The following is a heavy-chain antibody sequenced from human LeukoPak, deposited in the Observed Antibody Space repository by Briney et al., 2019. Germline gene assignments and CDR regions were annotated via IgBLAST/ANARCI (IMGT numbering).Heavy chain of an antibody. D-gene: IGHD2-21*02. Sequence: PGRSPRLSCAASGFTFSSYGMHWVRQAPGKGLEWVAVIWYDGSNKYYADSVKGRFTISRDNSKNTLYLQMNSLRAEDTAVYYCAKGCLRGGDCYLFDYWGQGTLVTVSS. CDR1: GFTFSSYG. CDR2: IWYDGSNK. V-gene: IGHV3-33*06. J-gene: IGHJ4*02. CDR3: AKGCLRGGDCYLFDY.